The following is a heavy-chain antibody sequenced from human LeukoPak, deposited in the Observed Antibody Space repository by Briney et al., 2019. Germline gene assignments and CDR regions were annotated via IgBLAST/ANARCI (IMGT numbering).Heavy chain of an antibody. D-gene: IGHD3-22*01. J-gene: IGHJ4*02. V-gene: IGHV4-30-4*08. CDR1: GASISSDDSY. CDR2: IYNSEST. CDR3: ASLTMIVVP. Sequence: SQTLSLTCTVSGASISSDDSYWTWIRQPPRKGLEWIGYIYNSESTYYNPSLKGRVAISVDTSKNQFSLKLSSVTAADTAVYYCASLTMIVVPWGQGTLVTVSS.